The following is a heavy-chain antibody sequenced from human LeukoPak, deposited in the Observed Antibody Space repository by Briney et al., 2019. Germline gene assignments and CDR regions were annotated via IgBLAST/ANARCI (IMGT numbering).Heavy chain of an antibody. CDR3: AREIVTTYNWFDP. CDR2: IYHSGSA. Sequence: PSETLSLTCTVSGYSISSGYYWGWIQQPPGKGLEWIGSIYHSGSAYYNPSLKSRVTISVDTSKNQFSLKLSSVTAADTAVYYCAREIVTTYNWFDPWGQGTLVTVSS. CDR1: GYSISSGYY. V-gene: IGHV4-38-2*02. J-gene: IGHJ5*02. D-gene: IGHD4-17*01.